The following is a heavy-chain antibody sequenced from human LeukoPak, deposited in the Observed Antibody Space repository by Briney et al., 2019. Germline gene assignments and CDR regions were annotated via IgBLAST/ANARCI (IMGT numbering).Heavy chain of an antibody. V-gene: IGHV1-46*01. J-gene: IGHJ4*02. CDR3: ARENTFGYSRYSSSWAYFDY. Sequence: GASVKVSCKASGYTFTSYYMHWVRQAPGQGLEWMGIINPSGGSTSYAQKFQGRVTMTRDTSTSTVYMELSSLRSEDTAVYYCARENTFGYSRYSSSWAYFDYWGQGTLVTVSS. CDR1: GYTFTSYY. CDR2: INPSGGST. D-gene: IGHD6-13*01.